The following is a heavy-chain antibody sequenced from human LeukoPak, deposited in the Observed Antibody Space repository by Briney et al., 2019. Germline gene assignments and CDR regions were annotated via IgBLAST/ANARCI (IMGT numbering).Heavy chain of an antibody. CDR3: ARDLSRVPYGGFDY. CDR2: ISSSSSYI. J-gene: IGHJ4*02. Sequence: GGSLRLSCAASGFTFSDYYMSWIRQAPGKGLEWVSSISSSSSYIYYADSVKGRFTISRDNAKNSLYLQMNSLRAEDTAVYYCARDLSRVPYGGFDYWGQGTLVTVSS. V-gene: IGHV3-11*06. D-gene: IGHD3-10*01. CDR1: GFTFSDYY.